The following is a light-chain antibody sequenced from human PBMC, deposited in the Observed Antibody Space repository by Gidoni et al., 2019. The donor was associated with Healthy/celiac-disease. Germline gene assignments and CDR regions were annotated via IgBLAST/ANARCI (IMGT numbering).Light chain of an antibody. CDR1: SRSIPSND. J-gene: IGLJ2*01. CDR3: QSYDSSSVV. V-gene: IGLV6-57*02. Sequence: NFMLTQPHSVSQPPGKTVTISCTGSSRSIPSNDVQWYQQPPGRAPTTVIYGDNQSTSGVPDRISVSVDSSSNSASLTISGLKTEDEADYYCQSYDSSSVVFGGGTKLTVL. CDR2: GDN.